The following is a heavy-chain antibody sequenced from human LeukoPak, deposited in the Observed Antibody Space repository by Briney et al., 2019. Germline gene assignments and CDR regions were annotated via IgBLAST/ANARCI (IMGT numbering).Heavy chain of an antibody. CDR1: GGFSNYA. Sequence: GSSVKVSCKASGGFSNYAINWVRQAPGQGLEWMGRIIPILNTANSAEKFQGRVTITADKFTNTAYMELGSLRSEDTAIYYCARAHSGYDEKYFAYWGQGTLVTVSS. J-gene: IGHJ4*02. CDR3: ARAHSGYDEKYFAY. D-gene: IGHD5-12*01. CDR2: IIPILNTA. V-gene: IGHV1-69*04.